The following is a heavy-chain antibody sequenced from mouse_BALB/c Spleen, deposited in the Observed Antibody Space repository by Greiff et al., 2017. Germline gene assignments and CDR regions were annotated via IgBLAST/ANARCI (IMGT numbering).Heavy chain of an antibody. D-gene: IGHD2-3*01. J-gene: IGHJ2*01. V-gene: IGHV2-5*01. CDR3: AETPPREDGNSPYYFDD. CDR2: IWSGGST. Sequence: VQLQESGPRLVQPSQSLSITCTVSGFSLTSYGVHWVRQSPGKGLEWLGVIWSGGSTDYNAAFMSRLSITKDNSKSQVFFKMNSLQADDTAIYDGAETPPREDGNSPYYFDDWGQGTTRTGSS. CDR1: GFSLTSYG.